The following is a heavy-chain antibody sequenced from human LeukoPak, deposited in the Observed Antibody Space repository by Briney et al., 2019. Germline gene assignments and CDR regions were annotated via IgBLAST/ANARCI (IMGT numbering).Heavy chain of an antibody. Sequence: QTGGSLRLSCAASGFTFGGSGLHWVRQASGKGLEWVGRIRNKANNYATAYAASVKGRFTISRDDSRNTAYLQMNSLRAEDTAVYYCARDKGKGWELLGGFDYWGQGTLVTVSS. CDR3: ARDKGKGWELLGGFDY. J-gene: IGHJ4*02. D-gene: IGHD1-26*01. CDR2: IRNKANNYAT. CDR1: GFTFGGSG. V-gene: IGHV3-73*01.